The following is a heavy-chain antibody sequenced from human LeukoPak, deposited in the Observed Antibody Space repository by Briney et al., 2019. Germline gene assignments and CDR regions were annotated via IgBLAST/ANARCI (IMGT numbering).Heavy chain of an antibody. CDR1: GDPIRSDSYY. CDR3: ARDRSSGWLNWFDP. D-gene: IGHD6-19*01. J-gene: IGHJ5*02. Sequence: SQTLSLTCTVSGDPIRSDSYYWNWLRQPAGKGLEWIGRIYASGSTNYNPSLKSRVTISLDTSRNRFSLNPSSVTATDTAVYFCARDRSSGWLNWFDPWGQGTLVTVSP. V-gene: IGHV4-61*02. CDR2: IYASGST.